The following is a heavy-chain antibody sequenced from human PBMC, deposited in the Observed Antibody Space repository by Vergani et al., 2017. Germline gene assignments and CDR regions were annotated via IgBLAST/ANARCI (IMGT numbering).Heavy chain of an antibody. D-gene: IGHD6-19*01. V-gene: IGHV4-38-2*01. CDR3: ARQPGYSSGWSDGYYVMDV. CDR2: IYHSGST. J-gene: IGHJ6*02. Sequence: QVQLQESGPGLVKPSETLSLTCAVSGYSISSGYYWGWIRQPPGKGLERIGSIYHSGSTYYNPSLKSRVTISVDTSKNQFSLKLSSVTAADTAVYYCARQPGYSSGWSDGYYVMDVWGQGTTVTVSS. CDR1: GYSISSGYY.